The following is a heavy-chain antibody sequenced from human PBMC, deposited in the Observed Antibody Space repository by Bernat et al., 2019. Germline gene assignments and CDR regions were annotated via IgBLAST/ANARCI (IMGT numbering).Heavy chain of an antibody. CDR2: IAIAGRT. J-gene: IGHJ3*02. D-gene: IGHD3-10*01. V-gene: IGHV3-13*01. Sequence: EVQLVESGGGLIQPGGSLRLSCAASGFTFSNYDTHWVRQPTGKGLEWVSAIAIAGRTFYSGSVKGRFTISRDNAKDSLYLQMNSLRAGDTAIYYCALQKTSGSRGAFDIWGQGTMVTVSS. CDR1: GFTFSNYD. CDR3: ALQKTSGSRGAFDI.